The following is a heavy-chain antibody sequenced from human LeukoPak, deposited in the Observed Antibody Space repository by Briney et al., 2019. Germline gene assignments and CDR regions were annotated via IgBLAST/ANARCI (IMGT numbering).Heavy chain of an antibody. CDR2: ISGSGGST. CDR1: GFTFSSYA. J-gene: IGHJ4*02. D-gene: IGHD3-10*01. CDR3: AKDPMVYYYGSGGSVFDY. Sequence: GGSLRLSCAASGFTFSSYAMSWVRQAPGKGLEWVSVISGSGGSTYYADSVKGRFTISRDNSKNTLYLQMNSLRAEDTAVYYCAKDPMVYYYGSGGSVFDYWGQGTLVTVAS. V-gene: IGHV3-23*01.